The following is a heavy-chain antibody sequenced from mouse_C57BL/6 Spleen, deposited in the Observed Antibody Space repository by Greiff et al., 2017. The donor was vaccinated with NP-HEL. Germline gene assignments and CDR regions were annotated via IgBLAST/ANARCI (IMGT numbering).Heavy chain of an antibody. J-gene: IGHJ3*01. CDR1: GYAFSSSW. Sequence: QVTLKVSGPELVKPGASVKISCKASGYAFSSSWMNWVKQRPGKGLEWIGRIYPGDGDTNYNGKFKGKATLTADKSSSTAYMQLSSLTSEDSAVYFCARSLITTVVARGFAYWGQGTLVTVSA. CDR2: IYPGDGDT. V-gene: IGHV1-82*01. CDR3: ARSLITTVVARGFAY. D-gene: IGHD1-1*01.